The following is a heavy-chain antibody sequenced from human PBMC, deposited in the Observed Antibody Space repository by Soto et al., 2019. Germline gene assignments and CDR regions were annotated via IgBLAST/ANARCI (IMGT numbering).Heavy chain of an antibody. Sequence: SVKVSCKASGGTFSSYAISWVRQAPGQGLEWMGGIIPIFGTANYAQKFQGRVTITADECTSTAYMELSSLRSEDTAVYYCFGSGWYGVVDYWGQGTLVTVSS. D-gene: IGHD6-19*01. J-gene: IGHJ4*02. CDR1: GGTFSSYA. CDR3: FGSGWYGVVDY. CDR2: IIPIFGTA. V-gene: IGHV1-69*13.